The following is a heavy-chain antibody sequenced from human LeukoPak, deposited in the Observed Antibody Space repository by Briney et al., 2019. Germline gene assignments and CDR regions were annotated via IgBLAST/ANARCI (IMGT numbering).Heavy chain of an antibody. J-gene: IGHJ5*02. CDR3: ARPLYCSSTSCPLDP. V-gene: IGHV3-11*01. CDR1: GFTFSDYY. D-gene: IGHD2-2*01. Sequence: GGSLRLSCAASGFTFSDYYMSWIRQAPGKGLEWVSYISSSGSTIYYADSVKGRFTISRDNAKNSLYLQMNSLRAEDTAVYYCARPLYCSSTSCPLDPWGQGTLVTVPS. CDR2: ISSSGSTI.